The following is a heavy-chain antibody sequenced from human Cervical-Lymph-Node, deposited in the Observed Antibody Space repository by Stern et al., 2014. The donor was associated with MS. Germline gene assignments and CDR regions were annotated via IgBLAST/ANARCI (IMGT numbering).Heavy chain of an antibody. J-gene: IGHJ4*02. CDR1: GFTFPTYW. D-gene: IGHD3-3*01. V-gene: IGHV3-7*03. Sequence: EMQLVESGGGLVQPGGSLRLSCAASGFTFPTYWMSWVRQAPGKGLEWVANIKQDGSEKYFVDSAKGRFTISRDNGKNSLSLQMTSLRVEDTAVYYCARGVNTRYFTYFDYWGQGTLVTVSS. CDR3: ARGVNTRYFTYFDY. CDR2: IKQDGSEK.